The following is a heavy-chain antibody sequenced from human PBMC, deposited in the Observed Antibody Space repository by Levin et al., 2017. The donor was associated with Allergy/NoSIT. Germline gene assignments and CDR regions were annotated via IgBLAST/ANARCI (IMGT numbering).Heavy chain of an antibody. CDR1: GGSISSYY. CDR2: IYYSGST. V-gene: IGHV4-59*01. CDR3: ARDSRSGYVLTTPSWYYYYMDV. J-gene: IGHJ6*03. Sequence: SETLSLTCTVSGGSISSYYWSWIRQPPGKGLEWIGYIYYSGSTNYNPSLKSRVTISVDTSKNQFSLKLSSVTAADTAVYYCARDSRSGYVLTTPSWYYYYMDVWGKGTTVTVSS. D-gene: IGHD5-12*01.